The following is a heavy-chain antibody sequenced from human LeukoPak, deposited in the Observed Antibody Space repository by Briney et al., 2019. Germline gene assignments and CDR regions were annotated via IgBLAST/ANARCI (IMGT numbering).Heavy chain of an antibody. CDR2: ISSSGSTI. J-gene: IGHJ6*04. CDR3: AELGITMIGGV. D-gene: IGHD3-10*02. V-gene: IGHV3-48*03. CDR1: GFTFSSYE. Sequence: GGSLRLSCAASGFTFSSYEMNWVRQAPGKGPEWVSYISSSGSTIYYADSVKGRFTISRDNAKNSLYLQMNGLRAEDTAVYYCAELGITMIGGVWGKGTTVTISS.